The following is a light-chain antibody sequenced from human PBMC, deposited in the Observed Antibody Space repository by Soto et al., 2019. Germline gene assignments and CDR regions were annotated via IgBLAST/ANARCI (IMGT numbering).Light chain of an antibody. Sequence: DIQLTQSPSFLSASVGDRVTITCRASQGISSYLAWYQQKPGKAPKFLIYAASTLRGGVPSRFSVSGSGTEFTLTISSLQPEDFATYYCQGLNDYPITFGQGTRLEIK. J-gene: IGKJ5*01. CDR1: QGISSY. CDR2: AAS. V-gene: IGKV1-9*01. CDR3: QGLNDYPIT.